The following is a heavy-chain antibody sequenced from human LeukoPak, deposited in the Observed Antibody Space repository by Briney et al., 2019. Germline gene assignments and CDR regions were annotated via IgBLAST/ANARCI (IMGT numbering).Heavy chain of an antibody. CDR2: IINSGGTI. V-gene: IGHV3-48*02. D-gene: IGHD3-10*01. CDR3: ARVGRGLYSMDV. CDR1: GFTFSIHG. Sequence: GGSLRLSCAASGFTFSIHGMNWVRQTPGKGLEWVSYIINSGGTIYYADSVQGRFTISRDNAKNSLYLQMNSLRDEDTAVYYCARVGRGLYSMDVWGQETTVTVSS. J-gene: IGHJ6*02.